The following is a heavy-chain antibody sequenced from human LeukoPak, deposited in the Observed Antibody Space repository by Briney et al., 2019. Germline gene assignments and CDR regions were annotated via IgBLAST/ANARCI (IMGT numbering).Heavy chain of an antibody. CDR1: GFTFSSYW. Sequence: QTGGSLRLSCAASGFTFSSYWMSWVRQAPGKGLEWVANIKQDGSEKYYADSVKGRFTISRDNSKNTLYLQMNSLRAEDTAIYYCAKSGIAAAGQRGYFDYWGQGTLVTVSS. J-gene: IGHJ4*02. CDR3: AKSGIAAAGQRGYFDY. CDR2: IKQDGSEK. V-gene: IGHV3-7*01. D-gene: IGHD6-13*01.